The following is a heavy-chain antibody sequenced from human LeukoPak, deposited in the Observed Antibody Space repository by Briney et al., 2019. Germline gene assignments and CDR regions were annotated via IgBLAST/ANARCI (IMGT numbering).Heavy chain of an antibody. V-gene: IGHV3-48*01. D-gene: IGHD6-13*01. CDR2: ISSSSSTI. Sequence: QPGGSLRLSCAASGFTFSSYSMNWVRQAPGKGLEWVSYISSSSSTIYYADSVKGRFTISRDNAKNSLYLQMNSLRAEDTAVYYCARDRSSSSWSQFYYYYYMDVWGKGTTVTVSS. CDR3: ARDRSSSSWSQFYYYYYMDV. J-gene: IGHJ6*03. CDR1: GFTFSSYS.